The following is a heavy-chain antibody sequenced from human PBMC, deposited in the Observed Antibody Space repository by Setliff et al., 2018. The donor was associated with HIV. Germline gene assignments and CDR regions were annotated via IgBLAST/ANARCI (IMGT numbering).Heavy chain of an antibody. V-gene: IGHV1-18*01. D-gene: IGHD3-10*01. CDR1: GYNFTNYG. CDR2: ISAYNGNT. J-gene: IGHJ6*03. Sequence: ASVKVSCKASGYNFTNYGISWVRQAPGQGLEWMGWISAYNGNTNYAQKVQGRVTMTTDTSTSTSYMELRSLRSDDTAVYYCAKAQFYYASGSFYPSDYHYYMDVWGKGTTVTVSS. CDR3: AKAQFYYASGSFYPSDYHYYMDV.